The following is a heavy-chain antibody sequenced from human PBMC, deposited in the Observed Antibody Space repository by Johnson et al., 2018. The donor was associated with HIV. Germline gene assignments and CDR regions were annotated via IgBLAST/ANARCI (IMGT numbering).Heavy chain of an antibody. V-gene: IGHV3-66*02. CDR3: ARVSFAYSYGYDAFDI. D-gene: IGHD5-18*01. CDR1: GISVIKNY. CDR2: IYSGDNT. J-gene: IGHJ3*02. Sequence: VQSVESGGGLVQPGGSLRLSCEASGISVIKNYMSWVRQAPGKGLEWVSLIYSGDNTTYADSVKGRFIISRDNSKNTLFLQMNSLRPKDTAVYFCARVSFAYSYGYDAFDIWGRGTMVTVSS.